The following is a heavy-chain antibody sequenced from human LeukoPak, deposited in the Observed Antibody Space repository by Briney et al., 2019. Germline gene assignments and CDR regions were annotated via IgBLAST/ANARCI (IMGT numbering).Heavy chain of an antibody. D-gene: IGHD4-17*01. CDR2: IRSKANSYAT. V-gene: IGHV3-73*01. Sequence: GSLRLSCAASGFTFSGSAMHWVRQASGKGLEWVGRIRSKANSYATAYAASVKGRFTISRDDSKNTAYLQMNSLKTEDTAVYYCTRLHYGDYLSHFDPWGQGTLVTVSS. J-gene: IGHJ5*02. CDR3: TRLHYGDYLSHFDP. CDR1: GFTFSGSA.